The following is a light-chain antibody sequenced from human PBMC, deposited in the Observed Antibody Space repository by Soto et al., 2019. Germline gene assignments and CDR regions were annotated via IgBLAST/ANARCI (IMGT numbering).Light chain of an antibody. Sequence: EIVMTQSPATLSMSPGEGATLSCRASQSVSSNLAWYQQKPGQAPRLLIYGASTRATGIPARFSGSGSGTEFTLTISSLQSEDFAVYYCQQYNNWTTWTFG. V-gene: IGKV3-15*01. CDR1: QSVSSN. CDR3: QQYNNWTTWT. J-gene: IGKJ1*01. CDR2: GAS.